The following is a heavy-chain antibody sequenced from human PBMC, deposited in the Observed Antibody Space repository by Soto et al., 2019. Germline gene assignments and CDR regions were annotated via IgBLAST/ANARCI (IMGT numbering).Heavy chain of an antibody. CDR2: ISYDGSNK. CDR3: ANETFLEWLRPEASDYSYATET. Sequence: PWGPLSLSCAASGLPFSGYRLHWVRQAPGKGLEWVAVISYDGSNKYYADSVKGRFTISRDNSKNTLYLQMNSLRAEDTAVYYSANETFLEWLRPEASDYSYATETWGKGTPVIVSS. J-gene: IGHJ6*04. CDR1: GLPFSGYR. D-gene: IGHD3-3*02. V-gene: IGHV3-30*18.